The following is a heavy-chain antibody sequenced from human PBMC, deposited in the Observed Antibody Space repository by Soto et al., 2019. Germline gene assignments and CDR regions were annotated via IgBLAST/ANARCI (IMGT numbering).Heavy chain of an antibody. Sequence: GASVKVSCKASGGTFSSYTISWVRQAPGQGLEWMGRIIPILGIANYAQKFQGRVTITADKSTSTAYMELSSLRSEDTAVYYCARVISVAANWFDPWGQGTLVTVSS. V-gene: IGHV1-69*02. D-gene: IGHD6-19*01. J-gene: IGHJ5*02. CDR3: ARVISVAANWFDP. CDR2: IIPILGIA. CDR1: GGTFSSYT.